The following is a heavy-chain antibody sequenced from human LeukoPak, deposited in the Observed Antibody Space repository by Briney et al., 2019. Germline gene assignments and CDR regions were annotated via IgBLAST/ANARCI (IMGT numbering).Heavy chain of an antibody. CDR1: GGSISSYY. V-gene: IGHV4-59*12. CDR2: IYYSGST. CDR3: ARGPYYDFWSGYYSIYYFDY. J-gene: IGHJ4*02. Sequence: SETLSLTCTVSGGSISSYYWSWIRLPPGKGPEWIGYIYYSGSTNYNPSLKSRVTISVDTSKNQFSLKLSSVTAADTAVYYCARGPYYDFWSGYYSIYYFDYWGQGTLVTVSS. D-gene: IGHD3-3*01.